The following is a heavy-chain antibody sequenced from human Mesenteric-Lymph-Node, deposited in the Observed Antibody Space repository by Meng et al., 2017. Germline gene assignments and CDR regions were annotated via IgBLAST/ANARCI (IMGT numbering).Heavy chain of an antibody. Sequence: QGRLGQSGSWVQKPGSSVKVSCKDSGGTFSSYAISLVRQVPGQGLEWMGGIIPIFGTANYAQKFQGRVTITADKSTSTAYMELSRLRSEDTAVYYCARDDGERYCSSTSCTNWFDPWGQGTLVTVSS. D-gene: IGHD2-2*01. J-gene: IGHJ5*02. CDR3: ARDDGERYCSSTSCTNWFDP. CDR2: IIPIFGTA. CDR1: GGTFSSYA. V-gene: IGHV1-69*06.